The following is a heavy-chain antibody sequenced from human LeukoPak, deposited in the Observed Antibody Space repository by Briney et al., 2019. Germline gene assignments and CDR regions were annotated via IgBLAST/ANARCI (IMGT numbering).Heavy chain of an antibody. J-gene: IGHJ4*02. CDR3: AHRGAAAYSYGPPFDY. CDR1: GFSLSTRGEG. Sequence: SAPTLVKPTQTLTLTCTFSGFSLSTRGEGVGWIRQPPGKALEWLALIYWDDDKRYSPSLKSRLTITKDTSKNQVVLTMTNMDPVDTATYYCAHRGAAAYSYGPPFDYWGQGTLVTVSS. D-gene: IGHD5-18*01. V-gene: IGHV2-5*02. CDR2: IYWDDDK.